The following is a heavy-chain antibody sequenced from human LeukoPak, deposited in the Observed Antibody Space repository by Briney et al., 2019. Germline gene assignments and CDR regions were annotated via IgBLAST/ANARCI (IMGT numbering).Heavy chain of an antibody. CDR3: ARGSLYSGSGSPWFDP. CDR1: GGSMSPYH. J-gene: IGHJ5*02. D-gene: IGHD3-10*01. CDR2: IYYTGST. Sequence: SETLSLTCTVSGGSMSPYHWGWIRQPPGKGLEWTGYIYYTGSTNYNPSLKSRVTMSVDTSKNLFSLKLTSVTTADTAVYYCARGSLYSGSGSPWFDPWGQGTLVTVSS. V-gene: IGHV4-59*12.